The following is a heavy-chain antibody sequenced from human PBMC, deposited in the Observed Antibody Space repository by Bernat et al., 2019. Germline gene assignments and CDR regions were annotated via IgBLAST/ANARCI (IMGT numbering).Heavy chain of an antibody. Sequence: EVQLLESGGDLVQPGGSLRLSCAASGFTFSNYAMSWVRQAPGKGLEWVSSIRAGGDTTYYADSVKGRFTISRHNSKNTLYLQMNSLRAEDTAVYYCATWTNIAVAGTGAFDIWGQGTMVTVSS. D-gene: IGHD6-19*01. CDR1: GFTFSNYA. V-gene: IGHV3-23*01. CDR3: ATWTNIAVAGTGAFDI. CDR2: IRAGGDTT. J-gene: IGHJ3*02.